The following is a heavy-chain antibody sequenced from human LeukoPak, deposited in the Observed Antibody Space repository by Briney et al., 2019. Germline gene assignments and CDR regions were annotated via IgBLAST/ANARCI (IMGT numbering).Heavy chain of an antibody. D-gene: IGHD3-10*01. CDR1: GFTFSSYE. V-gene: IGHV3-48*03. Sequence: ETGGSLRLSCAASGFTFSSYEMNWVRQSPGKGLEWVSYISSSGSTIYYADSVKGRFTISRDNAKNSLYLQMNSLRAEDTAVYYCAKDLWFGELSPCIDYWGQGTLVTVSS. J-gene: IGHJ4*02. CDR3: AKDLWFGELSPCIDY. CDR2: ISSSGSTI.